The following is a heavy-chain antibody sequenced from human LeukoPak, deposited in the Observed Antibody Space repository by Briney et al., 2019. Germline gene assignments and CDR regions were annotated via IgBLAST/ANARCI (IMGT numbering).Heavy chain of an antibody. V-gene: IGHV3-23*01. Sequence: GGSLRLFRAACGFPLSSQPMMGAPQAPGRALEGVLALSGSGGTTYDADSGKGRFTISRDKSKKLVFLQTNSLRAEDTAIYYGAKVKLGAGLNDYWGQGTLVTVSS. CDR2: LSGSGGTT. D-gene: IGHD1-26*01. J-gene: IGHJ4*02. CDR1: GFPLSSQP. CDR3: AKVKLGAGLNDY.